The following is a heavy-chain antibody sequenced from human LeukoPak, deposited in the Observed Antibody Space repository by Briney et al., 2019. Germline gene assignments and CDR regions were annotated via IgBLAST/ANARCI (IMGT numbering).Heavy chain of an antibody. V-gene: IGHV4-59*01. CDR2: IYYNGST. J-gene: IGHJ4*02. CDR3: ARISPTGGLAY. Sequence: SETLSLTCTVSGGSISSFFWTWIRQPPGQGLDWIGYIYYNGSTNYSPSLKSRVTMSVDTSTNQFSLKINSVTAADAAVYYCARISPTGGLAYWGPGTLVTVSS. CDR1: GGSISSFF. D-gene: IGHD1-1*01.